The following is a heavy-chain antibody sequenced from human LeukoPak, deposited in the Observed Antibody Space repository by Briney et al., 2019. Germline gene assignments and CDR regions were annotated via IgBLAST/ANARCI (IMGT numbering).Heavy chain of an antibody. CDR2: IYYSGST. V-gene: IGHV4-59*01. Sequence: SETPSLTCTVSGGSISSYYWSWIRQPPGKGLEWIGYIYYSGSTNYNPSLKSRVTISVDTSKNQFSLKLSSVTAADTAVYYCARVGTPSQYYYGSGSYYFDYWGQGTLVTVSS. CDR3: ARVGTPSQYYYGSGSYYFDY. CDR1: GGSISSYY. J-gene: IGHJ4*02. D-gene: IGHD3-10*01.